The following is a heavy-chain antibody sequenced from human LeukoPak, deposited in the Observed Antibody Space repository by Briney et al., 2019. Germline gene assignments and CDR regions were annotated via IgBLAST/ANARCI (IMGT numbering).Heavy chain of an antibody. Sequence: GGSLRLSCAASGFSFSNCGMSWARQAPGKGLEWVSGISGNGGSTCYADSVKGRFTISRDNSKNTLYLQMDSLRAEDTAVYYCARGNIVGATAFEYWGRGTLDSVSS. CDR2: ISGNGGST. CDR3: ARGNIVGATAFEY. D-gene: IGHD1-26*01. V-gene: IGHV3-23*01. J-gene: IGHJ4*02. CDR1: GFSFSNCG.